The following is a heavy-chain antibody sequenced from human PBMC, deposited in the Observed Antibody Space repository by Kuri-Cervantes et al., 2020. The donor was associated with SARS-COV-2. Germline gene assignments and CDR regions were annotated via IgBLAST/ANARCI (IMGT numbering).Heavy chain of an antibody. CDR2: IFSNDEK. CDR1: GFSLSNTRRG. V-gene: IGHV2-26*01. Sequence: SGPTLVQPTETLTLTCTVSGFSLSNTRRGVSWIRQPPGKALEWLAHIFSNDEKSYSTSLKSRLTISKDTSKSQVVLTMTNMDPVDTATYYYAHTYSSPSAFNCWGQGTLVTVSS. CDR3: AHTYSSPSAFNC. D-gene: IGHD6-13*01. J-gene: IGHJ4*02.